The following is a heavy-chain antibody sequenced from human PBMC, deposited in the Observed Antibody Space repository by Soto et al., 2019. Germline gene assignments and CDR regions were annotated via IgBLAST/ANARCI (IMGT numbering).Heavy chain of an antibody. Sequence: QVHLVQSGAEVKKPGASVKVSCKASGYTFTSYGITWVRQAPGQGLEWMGWISAHNGXXXYAQKLQGRVIVTRDTXXXXXXXXXXXXISDXTXXXYCARGRYGDYWGQGALVTVSS. J-gene: IGHJ4*02. CDR3: ARGRYGDY. CDR1: GYTFTSYG. V-gene: IGHV1-18*01. CDR2: ISAHNGXX. D-gene: IGHD1-26*01.